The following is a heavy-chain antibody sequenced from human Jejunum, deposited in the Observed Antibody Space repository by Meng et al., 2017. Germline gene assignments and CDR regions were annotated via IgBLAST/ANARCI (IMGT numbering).Heavy chain of an antibody. CDR3: ARCLSTSVSYYFNS. D-gene: IGHD5/OR15-5a*01. V-gene: IGHV3-23*01. Sequence: GESLKIPFAAPGFTFRNYGMKLVRPAPGEGLEWVSRINPRGDITDYGDSVKGRFTISRDHDANMMYLQQNNLRAEDTALYYCARCLSTSVSYYFNSWGQGTLVTVSS. CDR1: GFTFRNYG. CDR2: INPRGDIT. J-gene: IGHJ4*02.